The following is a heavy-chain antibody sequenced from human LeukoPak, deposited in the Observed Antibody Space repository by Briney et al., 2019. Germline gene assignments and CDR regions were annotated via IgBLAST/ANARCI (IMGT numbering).Heavy chain of an antibody. Sequence: GSVKVSCKASGYTFTSYGISWVRQAPGQGLEWMGWISAYNGNTNYAQKLQGRVTMTTDTSTSTAYMELRSLRSDDTAVYYCARDTLVSYYDSSGYHDYWGQGTLVTVSS. CDR1: GYTFTSYG. CDR2: ISAYNGNT. V-gene: IGHV1-18*01. J-gene: IGHJ4*02. CDR3: ARDTLVSYYDSSGYHDY. D-gene: IGHD3-22*01.